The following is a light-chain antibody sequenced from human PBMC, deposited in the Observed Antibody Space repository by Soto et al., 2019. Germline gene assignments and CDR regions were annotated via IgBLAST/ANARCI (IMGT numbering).Light chain of an antibody. CDR2: EGS. CDR3: CSYAGSNYYV. J-gene: IGLJ1*01. Sequence: QSALTQPASVSGSPGQSITISCTETSNDVGSYNLVSWYQHHPGKAPKLMIFEGSKRPSGVSNRFSGSKSGNTASLTISGLQAEDEADFYCCSYAGSNYYVFGTGTKVTVL. V-gene: IGLV2-23*01. CDR1: SNDVGSYNL.